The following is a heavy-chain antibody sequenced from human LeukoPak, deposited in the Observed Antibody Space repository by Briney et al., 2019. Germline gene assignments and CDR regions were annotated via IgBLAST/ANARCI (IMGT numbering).Heavy chain of an antibody. CDR2: ISGSGDTT. J-gene: IGHJ4*02. Sequence: GGSLRLSCAASRFTFSTYAMSWVRQAPGKGLEWVSSISGSGDTTYYTGSVKGRFTISRDNSKNALYLQMSSLRAEDTAVYYCAKSQRNDQQVVQRIDYWGQGTLVTVSS. CDR1: RFTFSTYA. D-gene: IGHD2-2*01. V-gene: IGHV3-23*01. CDR3: AKSQRNDQQVVQRIDY.